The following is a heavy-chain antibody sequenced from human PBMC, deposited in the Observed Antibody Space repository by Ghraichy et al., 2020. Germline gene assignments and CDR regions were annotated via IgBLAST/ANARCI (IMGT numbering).Heavy chain of an antibody. CDR2: IYTSGST. Sequence: SETLSLTCTVSGGSISSYYWSWIRQPPGKGLEWIGYIYTSGSTNYNPSLKSRVTISVDTSKNQFSLKLSSVTAADTAVYYCARWESIAAAFDYWGQGTLVTVSS. J-gene: IGHJ4*02. D-gene: IGHD6-13*01. CDR1: GGSISSYY. V-gene: IGHV4-4*09. CDR3: ARWESIAAAFDY.